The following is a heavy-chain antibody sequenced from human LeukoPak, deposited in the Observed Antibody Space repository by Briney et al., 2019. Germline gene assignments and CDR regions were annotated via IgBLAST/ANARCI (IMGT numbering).Heavy chain of an antibody. D-gene: IGHD3-22*01. CDR3: AREGYDSSGYYKTDY. V-gene: IGHV3-74*01. Sequence: VRQXXGXXLVWXXXINSDGSSTSYADSVKGRFTISRDNAKNTLYLQMNSLRAEVTAVYYCAREGYDSSGYYKTDYWGQGTLVTVSS. J-gene: IGHJ4*02. CDR2: INSDGSST.